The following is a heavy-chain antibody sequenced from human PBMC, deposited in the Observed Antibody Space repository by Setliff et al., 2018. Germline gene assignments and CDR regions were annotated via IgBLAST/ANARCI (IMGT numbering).Heavy chain of an antibody. Sequence: GGSLRLSCAASGFTFSDYYMSWIRQAPGKGLEWVSYISSSGSTIYYADSVKGRFTISRDNAKNSLYLQMNSLRDEDTAVYHCASPSGSYVSDAFDIWGQGTMVTVSS. CDR2: ISSSGSTI. V-gene: IGHV3-11*04. J-gene: IGHJ3*02. CDR1: GFTFSDYY. D-gene: IGHD1-26*01. CDR3: ASPSGSYVSDAFDI.